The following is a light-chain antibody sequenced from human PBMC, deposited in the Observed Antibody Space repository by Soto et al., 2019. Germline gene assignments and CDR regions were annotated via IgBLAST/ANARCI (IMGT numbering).Light chain of an antibody. Sequence: EVVLTQSPATLSLSPGERGTLSCRGSQSVSSKLAWYQQKPGQAPRLLIYDVFTRAAGIPARFSGSGSGTDFTLTISSLETEDSAVYYCQQRGNWPSITFGQGTRLEIK. CDR3: QQRGNWPSIT. V-gene: IGKV3-11*01. CDR2: DVF. CDR1: QSVSSK. J-gene: IGKJ5*01.